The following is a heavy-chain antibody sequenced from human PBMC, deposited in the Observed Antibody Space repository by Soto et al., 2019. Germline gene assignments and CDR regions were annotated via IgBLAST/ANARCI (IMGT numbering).Heavy chain of an antibody. Sequence: GASVNGSCKGSGYTLSEVSVHWVRLAPGKGLEWMGGFGPEDGETIYAQKFQGRVTMTEDTSTDTAYMELSSLRSEDTAVYYCATAKGRIAVAGTRGGGDYWGQGTLVTVSS. V-gene: IGHV1-24*01. J-gene: IGHJ4*02. CDR1: GYTLSEVS. CDR2: FGPEDGET. CDR3: ATAKGRIAVAGTRGGGDY. D-gene: IGHD6-19*01.